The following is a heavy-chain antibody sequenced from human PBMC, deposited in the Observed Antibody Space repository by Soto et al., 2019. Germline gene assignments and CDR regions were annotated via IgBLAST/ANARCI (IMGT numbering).Heavy chain of an antibody. CDR1: WFTFRSYS. D-gene: IGHD4-4*01. V-gene: IGHV3-30-3*01. Sequence: GGSLRLSCSALWFTFRSYSMDWVPQGPGEGLEWVAVISYDGSNKYYADSVKGRFTISRDNSKNTLYLQMNSLRAEDTAVYYCARDPTTVRGVPRYYFDYWGQGTLVTVSS. CDR3: ARDPTTVRGVPRYYFDY. CDR2: ISYDGSNK. J-gene: IGHJ4*02.